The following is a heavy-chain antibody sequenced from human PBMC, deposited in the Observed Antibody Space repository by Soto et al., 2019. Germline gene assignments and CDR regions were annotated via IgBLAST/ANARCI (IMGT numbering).Heavy chain of an antibody. CDR1: GYSFTSYW. Sequence: AGESLKISCKGSGYSFTSYWISWVRQMPGKGLEWMGRIDPSDSYTNYSPSFQGHVTISADKSISTAYLQWSSLKASDTAMYYCARHSSTITMIVVVDAFDIWGQGTMVTVSS. D-gene: IGHD3-22*01. J-gene: IGHJ3*02. CDR3: ARHSSTITMIVVVDAFDI. CDR2: IDPSDSYT. V-gene: IGHV5-10-1*01.